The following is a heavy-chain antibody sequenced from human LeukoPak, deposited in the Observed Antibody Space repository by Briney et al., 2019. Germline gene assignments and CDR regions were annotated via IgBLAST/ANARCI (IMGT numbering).Heavy chain of an antibody. CDR3: ARGGSSWVYYFDY. V-gene: IGHV4-61*01. D-gene: IGHD6-13*01. Sequence: SETLSLTCTVSGGSVSSGSYYWSWIRQPPGKGLEWIGYIYYSGSTNYNPSLKSRVTISVDTSKNQFSLKLSSVTAADTAVYYCARGGSSWVYYFDYWGREPWSPSPQ. CDR2: IYYSGST. CDR1: GGSVSSGSYY. J-gene: IGHJ4*02.